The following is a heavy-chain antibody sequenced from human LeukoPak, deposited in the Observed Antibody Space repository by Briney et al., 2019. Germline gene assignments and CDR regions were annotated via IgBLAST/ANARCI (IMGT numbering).Heavy chain of an antibody. Sequence: QPGGSLRLSCAASGFTFSSYWMSWVRQAPGKVLEWVANIKQDGSEKYYVDSVKGRFTISRDDAKNSLYLQMNSLRAEDTAVYYCAREWELLRYFDYWGQGTLVTVSS. CDR3: AREWELLRYFDY. CDR2: IKQDGSEK. D-gene: IGHD1-26*01. V-gene: IGHV3-7*01. CDR1: GFTFSSYW. J-gene: IGHJ4*02.